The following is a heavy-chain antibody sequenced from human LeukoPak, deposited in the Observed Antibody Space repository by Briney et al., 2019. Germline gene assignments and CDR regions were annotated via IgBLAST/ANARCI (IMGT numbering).Heavy chain of an antibody. CDR2: INHSGST. V-gene: IGHV4-34*01. CDR1: GGSFSGYY. D-gene: IGHD4-17*01. J-gene: IGHJ4*02. CDR3: ARDKAPDYGDQPFDY. Sequence: SETLSLTCAVYGGSFSGYYWSWIRQPPGKGLEWIGEINHSGSTNYNPSLKSRVTISVDTSKNQFSLKLSSVTAADTAVYYCARDKAPDYGDQPFDYWGQGTLVTVSS.